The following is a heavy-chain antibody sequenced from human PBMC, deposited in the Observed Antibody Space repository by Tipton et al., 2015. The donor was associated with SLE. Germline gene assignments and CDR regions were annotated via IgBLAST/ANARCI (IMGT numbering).Heavy chain of an antibody. CDR2: MSGRGGRT. J-gene: IGHJ6*02. V-gene: IGHV3-23*01. D-gene: IGHD1-26*01. CDR1: GFPFSTYT. CDR3: TNTGGDV. Sequence: SLRLSCAASGFPFSTYTMNWVRQAPGRGLEWVSSMSGRGGRTFYADSVRGRFTISRDNSKNTLFLQMDSLRVDDTAKYYCTNTGGDVWGQGTTVTVSS.